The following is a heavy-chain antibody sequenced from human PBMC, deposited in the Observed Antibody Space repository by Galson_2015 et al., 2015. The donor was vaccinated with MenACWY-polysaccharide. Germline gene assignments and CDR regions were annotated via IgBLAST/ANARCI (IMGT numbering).Heavy chain of an antibody. J-gene: IGHJ5*01. CDR3: VRAECSGNTCFFAS. CDR1: GGDFSTHG. Sequence: SVKVSCKASGGDFSTHGLSWLRQAPGQGFEFVGGIIPIMDSPNYAQRFQGRLTITADGSTRTAYMELSSLRFEDTAMYFCVRAECSGNTCFFASWGQGTLLTVSS. D-gene: IGHD6-19*01. CDR2: IIPIMDSP. V-gene: IGHV1-69*13.